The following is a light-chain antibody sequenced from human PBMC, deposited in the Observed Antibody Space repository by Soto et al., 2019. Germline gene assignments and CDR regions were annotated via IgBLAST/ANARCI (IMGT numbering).Light chain of an antibody. CDR2: DVS. CDR3: VSFTVTYTYV. Sequence: QSVLTQPASVSGSPGQSITISCTGTSGDVGAYDFVSWYQHHPGKAPRLVIYDVSRRPAGASDRFSGSKSGSTASLTISTLQAEDEADYCCVSFTVTYTYVFGTGTKVTVL. V-gene: IGLV2-14*01. CDR1: SGDVGAYDF. J-gene: IGLJ1*01.